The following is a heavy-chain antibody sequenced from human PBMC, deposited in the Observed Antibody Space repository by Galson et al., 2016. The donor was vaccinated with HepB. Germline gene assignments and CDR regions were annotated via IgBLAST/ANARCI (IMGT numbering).Heavy chain of an antibody. CDR2: VHSAAGT. CDR1: GFSVSSDF. V-gene: IGHV3-53*01. D-gene: IGHD2-2*01. Sequence: SLRLSCVASGFSVSSDFMTWVRQAPGKGLEWVSMVHSAAGTFYADSVKGRFTMSRDTSKNTLYLQMKNLAVEDTAVYYCATRSAWGQGTLVTVSS. J-gene: IGHJ4*02. CDR3: ATRSA.